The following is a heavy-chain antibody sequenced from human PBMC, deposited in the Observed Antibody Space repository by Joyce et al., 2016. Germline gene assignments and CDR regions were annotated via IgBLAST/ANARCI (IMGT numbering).Heavy chain of an antibody. V-gene: IGHV5-10-1*01. D-gene: IGHD4-11*01. CDR2: VAPSDSYT. CDR3: ARRGGTVTTTGFYWYFDL. CDR1: GNIFSSYW. J-gene: IGHJ2*01. Sequence: EVQLVQSGAEVKKPGESLRISCKGSGNIFSSYWISWVRQMPGKGLDGMGTVAPSDSYTTYSPSFQGRVTISADKGITTAYLQWSSLEASDTAIYFCARRGGTVTTTGFYWYFDLWGRGTLVTVSS.